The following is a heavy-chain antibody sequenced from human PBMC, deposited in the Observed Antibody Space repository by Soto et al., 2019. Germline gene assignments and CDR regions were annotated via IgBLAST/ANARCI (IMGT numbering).Heavy chain of an antibody. J-gene: IGHJ5*02. CDR1: GFTFSSYS. Sequence: GGSLRLSCAASGFTFSSYSMNWVRQAPGKGLEWVSYISSSSSTIYYADSVKGRFTISRDNAKNSLYLQMNSLRDEDTAVYYCAILRYFDWFPFDPWGRGTLVTVSS. D-gene: IGHD3-9*01. V-gene: IGHV3-48*02. CDR2: ISSSSSTI. CDR3: AILRYFDWFPFDP.